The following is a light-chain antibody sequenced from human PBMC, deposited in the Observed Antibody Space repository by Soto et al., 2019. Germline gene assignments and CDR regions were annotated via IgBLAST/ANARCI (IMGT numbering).Light chain of an antibody. V-gene: IGKV3-20*01. CDR2: AAS. Sequence: FSPGAKATLPRRASQSVSSSYLAWYQQNPGQAPRLLIFAASSRASGIPDRFSGSGSGTDFTLTISILEPEDFALFCCQLHGSPTVRFRQGTRLEIK. J-gene: IGKJ5*01. CDR3: QLHGSPTVR. CDR1: QSVSSSY.